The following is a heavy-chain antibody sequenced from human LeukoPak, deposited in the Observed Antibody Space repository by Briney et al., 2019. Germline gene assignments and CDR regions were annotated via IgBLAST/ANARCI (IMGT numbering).Heavy chain of an antibody. Sequence: SETLSLTCAVYGGSFSGYYWSWIRQPPGKGLEWIGEINHSGSTNYNPSLKSRVTISVDRSKNQFSLKLSSVTAADTAVYYCARGPNPMVRGVTLFDYWGQGTLVTVSS. CDR2: INHSGST. CDR3: ARGPNPMVRGVTLFDY. J-gene: IGHJ4*02. D-gene: IGHD3-10*01. CDR1: GGSFSGYY. V-gene: IGHV4-34*01.